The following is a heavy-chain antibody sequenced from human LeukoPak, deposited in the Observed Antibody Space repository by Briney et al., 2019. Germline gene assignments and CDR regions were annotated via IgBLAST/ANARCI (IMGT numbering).Heavy chain of an antibody. Sequence: GGSLRLSCAASGFTFSSYWMHWVRQAPGKGDLRVSRINSDGSSTSYADSVKGRFTISRDNAKNTLYLQMNTLRAEDTAVYYCAREEGYCTSTSCHAGGHAFDIWGQGTMVTVSP. D-gene: IGHD2-2*01. CDR1: GFTFSSYW. CDR2: INSDGSST. J-gene: IGHJ3*02. V-gene: IGHV3-74*01. CDR3: AREEGYCTSTSCHAGGHAFDI.